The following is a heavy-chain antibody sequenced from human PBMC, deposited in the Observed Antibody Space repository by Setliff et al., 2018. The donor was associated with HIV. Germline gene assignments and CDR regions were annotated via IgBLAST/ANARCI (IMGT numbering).Heavy chain of an antibody. J-gene: IGHJ4*02. V-gene: IGHV4-38-2*01. CDR3: ARGLSFYDPGGFDY. D-gene: IGHD3-22*01. CDR1: CYSISSGYY. CDR2: IYHSGST. Sequence: SETLSLTCAVSCYSISSGYYWGWIRQPPGKGLEWIGNIYHSGSTYYSPSLESRVTISVDTSKNQFSLKLNSVTAADTAVYYCARGLSFYDPGGFDYWGQGTLVTVSS.